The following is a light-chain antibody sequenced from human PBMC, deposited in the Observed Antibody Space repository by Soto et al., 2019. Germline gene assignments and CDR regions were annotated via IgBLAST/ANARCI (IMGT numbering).Light chain of an antibody. CDR2: GAS. CDR3: QQYNNWPPWT. CDR1: QSVSSN. Sequence: EIVMTPSPATLSVSPCERAALSCRASQSVSSNLAWSQQTPGQAPRLLIYGASTRATGIPARFSGSGSGTEFTLTISSLQSEDFAVYYCQQYNNWPPWTFGQGTKVDIK. V-gene: IGKV3-15*01. J-gene: IGKJ1*01.